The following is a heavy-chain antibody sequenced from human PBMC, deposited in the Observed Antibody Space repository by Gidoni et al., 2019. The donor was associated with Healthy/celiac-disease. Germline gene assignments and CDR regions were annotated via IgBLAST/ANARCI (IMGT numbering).Heavy chain of an antibody. CDR2: IIPIFGTA. CDR1: GGPFSRYA. CDR3: ARPRHADSSGWYLDYYYGMDV. V-gene: IGHV1-69*01. Sequence: QVQLVQSGAAVKKPGSSVNVSCQASGGPFSRYALRSVRQAPGQGLEWMGGIIPIFGTANYAQKFQGRVTITADESTSTAYMELSSLRSEDTAVYYCARPRHADSSGWYLDYYYGMDVWGQGTTVTVSS. J-gene: IGHJ6*02. D-gene: IGHD6-19*01.